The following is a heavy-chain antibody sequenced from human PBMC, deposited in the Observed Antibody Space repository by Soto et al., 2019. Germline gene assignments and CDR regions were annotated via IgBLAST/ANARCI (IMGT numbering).Heavy chain of an antibody. D-gene: IGHD1-7*01. J-gene: IGHJ4*02. CDR3: AYARTRLYYFDY. Sequence: PSETLSLTCAVYGGSFSGYYWSWIHQPPGTGLEWIGEINHSGSTNYNPSLKSRVTISVDTSKNQFSLKLSSVTAADTAVYYCAYARTRLYYFDYWGQGTLVTV. V-gene: IGHV4-34*01. CDR1: GGSFSGYY. CDR2: INHSGST.